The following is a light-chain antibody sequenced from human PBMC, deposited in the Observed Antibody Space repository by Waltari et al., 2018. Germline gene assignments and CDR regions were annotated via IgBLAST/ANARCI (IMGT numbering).Light chain of an antibody. V-gene: IGLV2-14*02. Sequence: QSALTQPASVSGSPGQSITISCTGSSSDVGSYNLVSWYQQHPGKAPKFMIYEFSKRPPGVSDRFSGSKSGNTASLTDSGLQAEDEGDYYCSSYTSSSTLVFGGGTQVTVL. J-gene: IGLJ3*02. CDR2: EFS. CDR3: SSYTSSSTLV. CDR1: SSDVGSYNL.